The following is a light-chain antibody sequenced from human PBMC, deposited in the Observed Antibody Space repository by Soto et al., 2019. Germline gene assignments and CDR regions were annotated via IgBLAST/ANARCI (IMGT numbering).Light chain of an antibody. CDR2: DNN. CDR1: SSNTGADYD. V-gene: IGLV1-40*01. Sequence: QSVLTQPPSVSGAPGQRVTISCIGSSSNTGADYDVHWYQHLPGSAPKLLIYDNNIRPSGVPDRFSGSKSGTSASLAITGLQAEDEGDYYCQSYDSSLSNLVVFGGGTKVTVL. CDR3: QSYDSSLSNLVV. J-gene: IGLJ2*01.